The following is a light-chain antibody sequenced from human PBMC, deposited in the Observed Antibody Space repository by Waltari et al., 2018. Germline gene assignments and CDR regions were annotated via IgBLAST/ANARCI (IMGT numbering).Light chain of an antibody. CDR2: DKN. CDR1: TSDIGNNY. Sequence: QSVLTQPPSVSAAPGQRVTISCSGDTSDIGNNYVSWYQQFPGTAPKLLIYDKNRRPAGIPDPCSGSKSGASATLAITGLQTGDEANYYCGTWDSGVNPHVLFGGGTKLTVL. J-gene: IGLJ2*01. CDR3: GTWDSGVNPHVL. V-gene: IGLV1-51*01.